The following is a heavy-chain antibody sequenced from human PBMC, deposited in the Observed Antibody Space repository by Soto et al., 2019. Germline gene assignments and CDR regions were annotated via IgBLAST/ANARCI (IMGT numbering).Heavy chain of an antibody. CDR3: ASGEYSSSDDAFDI. V-gene: IGHV5-10-1*01. D-gene: IGHD6-6*01. CDR2: IDPSDSYT. J-gene: IGHJ3*02. CDR1: GYSFTSYW. Sequence: GESLKISCKGSGYSFTSYWISWVHQMPGKGLEWMGRIDPSDSYTNYSPSFQGHVTISADKSISTAYLQWSSLKASDTAMYYCASGEYSSSDDAFDIWGQGTMVTVSS.